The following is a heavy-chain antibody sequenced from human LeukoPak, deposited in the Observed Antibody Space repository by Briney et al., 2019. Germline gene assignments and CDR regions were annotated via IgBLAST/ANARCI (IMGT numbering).Heavy chain of an antibody. CDR2: INHSGST. CDR3: ARRRSYYVSGSYYKEPSYYMDV. J-gene: IGHJ6*03. CDR1: GGSFSGFS. V-gene: IGHV4-34*01. D-gene: IGHD3-10*01. Sequence: SETLSLTCAVYGGSFSGFSWSWIRQPPGKGLEWIGEINHSGSTNYNPSLKSPVTISVDTSKNQFSLRLTSVTAADTAVYYCARRRSYYVSGSYYKEPSYYMDVWGKGTTVTISS.